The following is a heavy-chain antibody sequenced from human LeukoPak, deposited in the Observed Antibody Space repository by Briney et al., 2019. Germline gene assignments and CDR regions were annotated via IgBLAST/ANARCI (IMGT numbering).Heavy chain of an antibody. V-gene: IGHV1-58*01. CDR3: AADLGGYCSSTSCRNNDAFDI. Sequence: ASVKVSCKASGFTFTSSAVQWVRQARGQRLEWIGWIVVGSGNTNYAQKFQERVTITRDMFTSTAYMELSSLRSEDTAVYYCAADLGGYCSSTSCRNNDAFDIWGQGTMVTVSS. CDR2: IVVGSGNT. D-gene: IGHD2-2*01. J-gene: IGHJ3*02. CDR1: GFTFTSSA.